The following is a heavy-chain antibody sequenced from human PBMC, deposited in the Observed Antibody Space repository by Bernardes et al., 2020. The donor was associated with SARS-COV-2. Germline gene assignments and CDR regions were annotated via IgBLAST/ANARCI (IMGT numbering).Heavy chain of an antibody. V-gene: IGHV1-69*13. CDR2: IIPLFGTT. J-gene: IGHJ3*02. CDR3: ARSGTYPDAFDI. CDR1: GNTFTSYA. D-gene: IGHD1-26*01. Sequence: SVKVSCKTSGNTFTSYAVIWVRQAPGQGLECMGGIIPLFGTTNYAQNFQGRVTIAADESTSTVYMELSSLRSEDTAMYYCARSGTYPDAFDIWGQGTMVTVSS.